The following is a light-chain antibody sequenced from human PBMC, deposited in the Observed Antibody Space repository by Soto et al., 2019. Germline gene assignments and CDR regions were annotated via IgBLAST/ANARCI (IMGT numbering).Light chain of an antibody. J-gene: IGKJ2*01. CDR3: QQSDSTPYT. CDR1: QTISTY. V-gene: IGKV1-39*01. Sequence: DIQMTQSPSSLSAYIGDRVTITCRASQTISTYLNWYQQKPGEAPRLLIYDASSLLSGVPSRFSGSGSGTDFTLTIASLQPEDFSTYYCQQSDSTPYTFGQGTKVDIK. CDR2: DAS.